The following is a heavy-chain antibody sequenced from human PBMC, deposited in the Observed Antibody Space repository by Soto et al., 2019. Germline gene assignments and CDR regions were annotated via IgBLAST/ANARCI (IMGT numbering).Heavy chain of an antibody. J-gene: IGHJ4*02. D-gene: IGHD1-1*01. CDR3: ARFSTTGTTHSDY. Sequence: GGSLRLSCAASGFTFSSYSMNWVRQAPGKGLEWVSSISSSSSYIYYADSVKGRFTISRDNAKNSLYLQMNSLRAEDTAVYYCARFSTTGTTHSDYWGQGTLVTVSS. CDR2: ISSSSSYI. CDR1: GFTFSSYS. V-gene: IGHV3-21*01.